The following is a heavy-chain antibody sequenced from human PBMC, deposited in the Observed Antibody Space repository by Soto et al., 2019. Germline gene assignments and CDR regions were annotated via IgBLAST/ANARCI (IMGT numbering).Heavy chain of an antibody. CDR2: IYYSGST. CDR3: ARGVRRWLVLPHYYYYMDV. J-gene: IGHJ6*03. CDR1: GGSISSGGYY. V-gene: IGHV4-31*03. Sequence: TSETLSLTCTVSGGSISSGGYYWSWIRQHPGKGLEWIGYIYYSGSTYYNPSLKSRVTISVDTSKNQFSLKLSSVTAADTAVYYCARGVRRWLVLPHYYYYMDVWGKGTTVTVSS. D-gene: IGHD6-19*01.